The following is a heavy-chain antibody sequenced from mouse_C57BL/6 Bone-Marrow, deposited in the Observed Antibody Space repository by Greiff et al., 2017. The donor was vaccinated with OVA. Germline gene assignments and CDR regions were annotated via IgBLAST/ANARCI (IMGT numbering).Heavy chain of an antibody. CDR2: IDPSDSYT. CDR1: GYTFTSYW. CDR3: ARSRGAYDYDGSYYFDY. Sequence: QVQLQQSGAELVMPGASVKLSCKASGYTFTSYWMHWVKQRPGQGLEWIGEIDPSDSYTNYNQKFKGKSTLTVDKSSSTAYMQLSSLTSEDSAVYYCARSRGAYDYDGSYYFDYWGQGTTLTVSS. V-gene: IGHV1-69*01. J-gene: IGHJ2*01. D-gene: IGHD2-4*01.